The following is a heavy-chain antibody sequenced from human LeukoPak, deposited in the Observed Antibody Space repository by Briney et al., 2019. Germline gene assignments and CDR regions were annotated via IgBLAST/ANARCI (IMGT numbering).Heavy chain of an antibody. J-gene: IGHJ4*02. D-gene: IGHD1-14*01. V-gene: IGHV3-66*01. CDR3: ARVSGGYYFDY. CDR1: GFTVSSNY. Sequence: GRSLRLSCAASGFTVSSNYMSWVRQAPGKGLEWVSVIYSGGSTYYADSVKGRFTISRDNSKNTLYLQMNSLRAEDTAVYYCARVSGGYYFDYWGQGTLVTVSS. CDR2: IYSGGST.